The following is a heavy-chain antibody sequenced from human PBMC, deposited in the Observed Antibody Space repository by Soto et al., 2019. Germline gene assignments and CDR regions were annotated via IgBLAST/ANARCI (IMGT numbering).Heavy chain of an antibody. Sequence: EVQLVESGGGLVQPGGSLRLSCEATGVSFGRYAMNWVRQPPVKGLEWVAYISASSTNIDYADSVKRRFTVSRDNAQNSLSLQMNSLRDEDTAVYFCASDESFGQHLVYHFDHWGQGTLVTVSS. V-gene: IGHV3-48*02. CDR1: GVSFGRYA. D-gene: IGHD6-13*01. CDR2: ISASSTNI. J-gene: IGHJ4*02. CDR3: ASDESFGQHLVYHFDH.